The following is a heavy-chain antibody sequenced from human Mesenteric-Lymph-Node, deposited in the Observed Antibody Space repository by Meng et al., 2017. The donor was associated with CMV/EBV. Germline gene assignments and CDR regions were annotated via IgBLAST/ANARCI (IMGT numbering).Heavy chain of an antibody. CDR2: IYHTGKT. CDR1: GGSISSTNW. V-gene: IGHV4-4*02. CDR3: ARDRDQLTHSNCFDP. J-gene: IGHJ5*02. Sequence: SGGSISSTNWWSWVRQPPGKGLEWIGDIYHTGKTYYNPSLKGRVTISVDKSKNQFSLNLKSMTAADTAVYYCARDRDQLTHSNCFDPWGPGTLVTVSS. D-gene: IGHD2-2*01.